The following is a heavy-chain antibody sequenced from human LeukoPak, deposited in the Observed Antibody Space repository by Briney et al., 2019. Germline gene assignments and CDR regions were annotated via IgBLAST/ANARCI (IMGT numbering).Heavy chain of an antibody. CDR2: IYYSGST. J-gene: IGHJ4*02. D-gene: IGHD5-24*01. CDR3: ARATQMATITGY. V-gene: IGHV4-59*12. CDR1: GGSISSYY. Sequence: SETLSLTCTVSGGSISSYYWSWIRQPPGKGLEWIGYIYYSGSTNYNPSLKSRVTISEDTSKNQFSLKLSSVTAADTAVYYCARATQMATITGYWGQGTLVTVSS.